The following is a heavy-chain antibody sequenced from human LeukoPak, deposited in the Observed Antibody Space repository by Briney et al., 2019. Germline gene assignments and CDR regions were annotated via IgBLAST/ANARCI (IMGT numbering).Heavy chain of an antibody. D-gene: IGHD4-17*01. CDR3: AREPRYGDYGGFDY. Sequence: GGSLRLSCAASGFTFSSYSMNWVRQAPGKGLEWVSYISSSSSTIYYADSVKGRFTISRDNAKNSLYLQMNSLRAEDTAVYYCAREPRYGDYGGFDYWGQGTLVTVSS. CDR2: ISSSSSTI. V-gene: IGHV3-48*04. J-gene: IGHJ4*02. CDR1: GFTFSSYS.